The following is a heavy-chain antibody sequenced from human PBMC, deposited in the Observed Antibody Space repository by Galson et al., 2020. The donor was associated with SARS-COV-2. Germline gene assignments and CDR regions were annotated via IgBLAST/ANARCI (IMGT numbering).Heavy chain of an antibody. CDR3: AKVSYSYGYSVGYYFDY. D-gene: IGHD5-18*01. Sequence: GGSLRLSCAASGFTFSSYGMHWVRQAPGKGLEWVAVIWYDGSNKYYADSVKGRFTISRDNSKNTLYLQMNSLRAEDTAVYYCAKVSYSYGYSVGYYFDYWGQGTLVTVSS. J-gene: IGHJ4*02. CDR1: GFTFSSYG. V-gene: IGHV3-33*06. CDR2: IWYDGSNK.